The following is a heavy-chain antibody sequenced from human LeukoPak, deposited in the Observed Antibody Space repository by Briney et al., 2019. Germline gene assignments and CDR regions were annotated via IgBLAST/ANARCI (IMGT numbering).Heavy chain of an antibody. CDR1: GFTFVEYG. Sequence: PGGSLRLSCAASGFTFVEYGMTWVRQAPGKGVEWVCGINWSGESTSYADTVKGRFTSPRDNAKNALYLQMNSLRADDTAIYYCARGGRGRWGQGTLVTVSS. J-gene: IGHJ4*02. D-gene: IGHD5-12*01. CDR2: INWSGEST. V-gene: IGHV3-20*04. CDR3: ARGGRGR.